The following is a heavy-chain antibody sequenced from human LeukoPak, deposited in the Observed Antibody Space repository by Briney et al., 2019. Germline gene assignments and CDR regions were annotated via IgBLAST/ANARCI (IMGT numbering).Heavy chain of an antibody. D-gene: IGHD6-13*01. J-gene: IGHJ4*02. Sequence: PGGSLRLSCAASGFTFSGYWMSWVRQAPGKGLEWVANIKHDGSDTNYVDSVKGRFTISRDNAKHSLYLQMNSLRAEDTAMYYCARRIAATGMKYFDYWGQGTLVTVSS. CDR2: IKHDGSDT. CDR3: ARRIAATGMKYFDY. V-gene: IGHV3-7*05. CDR1: GFTFSGYW.